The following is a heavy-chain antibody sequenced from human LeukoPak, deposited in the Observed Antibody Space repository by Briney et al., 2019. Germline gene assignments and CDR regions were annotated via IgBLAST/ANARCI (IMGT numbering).Heavy chain of an antibody. V-gene: IGHV3-7*01. J-gene: IGHJ4*02. D-gene: IGHD3-9*01. CDR1: GFSFRAYF. Sequence: PGGSLRLSCAASGFSFRAYFMMWVRQAPGKGLEWVANMNQDGNEKNYADSVKGRFTISRDNAQSSLYLQMNSLRAEDTAVYYCASYLDILAGSQDFAYWGQGALVTVSS. CDR3: ASYLDILAGSQDFAY. CDR2: MNQDGNEK.